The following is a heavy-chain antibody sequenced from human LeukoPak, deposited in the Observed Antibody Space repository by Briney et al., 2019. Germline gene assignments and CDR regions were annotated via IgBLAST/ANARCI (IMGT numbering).Heavy chain of an antibody. CDR2: ISGSGGST. CDR3: AKGYSSSWYGTLAFDI. CDR1: GFTFGDYA. J-gene: IGHJ3*02. Sequence: GGSLRLSCTASGFTFGDYAMSWVRQAPGKGLEWVSAISGSGGSTYYADSVKGRFTISRDNSKNTLYLQMNSLRAEDTAVYYCAKGYSSSWYGTLAFDIWGQGTMVTVSS. D-gene: IGHD6-13*01. V-gene: IGHV3-23*01.